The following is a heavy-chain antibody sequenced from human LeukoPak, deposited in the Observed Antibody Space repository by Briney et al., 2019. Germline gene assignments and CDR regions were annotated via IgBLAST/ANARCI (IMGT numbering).Heavy chain of an antibody. Sequence: PAETLSLTCTVSGGSISIYYWSWIRQPPGKGLEWIGYIYNSGSINYNPSLKSRVTISVDTSKNQFSLNLGSVTAADTAVYYCVRDRELNYWGQGTLVTVSS. CDR3: VRDRELNY. D-gene: IGHD3-10*01. V-gene: IGHV4-59*01. CDR1: GGSISIYY. CDR2: IYNSGSI. J-gene: IGHJ4*02.